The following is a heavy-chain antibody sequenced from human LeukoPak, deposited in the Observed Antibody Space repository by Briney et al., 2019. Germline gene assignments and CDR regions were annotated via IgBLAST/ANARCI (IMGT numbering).Heavy chain of an antibody. D-gene: IGHD3-10*01. V-gene: IGHV3-33*01. Sequence: PGGSLRLSCAASGFTFSSYGMHWVRQTPGKGLEWVAVIWYDGSNKYYADSVKGRFTISRDNSKNTLYLQMNSLRAEDTAVYYCARDYGSGSYLYGYWGQGTLVTVSS. CDR1: GFTFSSYG. CDR3: ARDYGSGSYLYGY. CDR2: IWYDGSNK. J-gene: IGHJ4*02.